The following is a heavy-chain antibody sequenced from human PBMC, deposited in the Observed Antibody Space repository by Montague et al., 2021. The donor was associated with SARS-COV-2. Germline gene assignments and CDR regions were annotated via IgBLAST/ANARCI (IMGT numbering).Heavy chain of an antibody. CDR3: ARAGTYYDILTGYAELGYFDY. CDR1: GFTFSSYS. Sequence: SLRLSCAASGFTFSSYSMNWVRQAPGKGLEWVSSISSSSSYIYYADSVKGRFTISRDKAKNSLYLQMNSLRAEDTAVYYCARAGTYYDILTGYAELGYFDYWGQGTLVTVSS. D-gene: IGHD3-9*01. V-gene: IGHV3-21*01. CDR2: ISSSSSYI. J-gene: IGHJ4*02.